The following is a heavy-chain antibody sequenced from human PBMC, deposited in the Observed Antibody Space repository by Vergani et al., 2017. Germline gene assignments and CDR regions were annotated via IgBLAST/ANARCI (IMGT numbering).Heavy chain of an antibody. CDR1: GFTFSSYW. CDR2: IKQDGSEK. Sequence: EVQLVESGGGLVQPGGSLRLSCAASGFTFSSYWMSWVRQAPGKGLEWVANIKQDGSEKYYVDSVKGRFTISRDNAKNSLYLQMNSLRAEDTAVYYCARLGYCSSTSCKAFDIWGQGTMVTVSS. V-gene: IGHV3-7*01. J-gene: IGHJ3*02. D-gene: IGHD2-2*01. CDR3: ARLGYCSSTSCKAFDI.